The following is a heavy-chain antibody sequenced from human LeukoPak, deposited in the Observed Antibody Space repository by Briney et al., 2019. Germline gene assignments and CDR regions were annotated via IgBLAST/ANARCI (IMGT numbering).Heavy chain of an antibody. CDR2: ITSSGSIT. CDR1: GFTFSSFE. Sequence: PGGSLRLSCAASGFTFSSFEMNWVRQAPGKGLEWLSYITSSGSITHYADSVEGRFTISRDNAKNTLYLQMNSLRAEDTAVYYCARDYCNTTSCYPDYWGQGTLVTVSS. CDR3: ARDYCNTTSCYPDY. J-gene: IGHJ4*02. D-gene: IGHD2-2*01. V-gene: IGHV3-48*03.